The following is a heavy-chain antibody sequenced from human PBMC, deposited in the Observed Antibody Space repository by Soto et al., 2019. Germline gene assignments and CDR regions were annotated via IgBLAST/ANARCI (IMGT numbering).Heavy chain of an antibody. CDR1: GYTFTSYG. V-gene: IGHV1-18*01. Sequence: ASVKVSCKASGYTFTSYGISWVRQAPGQGLEWMGWISAYNGNTNYAQKPQGRVTMTTDTSTSTAYMELRSLRSDDTAVYYCARDKTYYYDSSGYYGYWGQGTQVTVSS. D-gene: IGHD3-22*01. CDR3: ARDKTYYYDSSGYYGY. CDR2: ISAYNGNT. J-gene: IGHJ4*02.